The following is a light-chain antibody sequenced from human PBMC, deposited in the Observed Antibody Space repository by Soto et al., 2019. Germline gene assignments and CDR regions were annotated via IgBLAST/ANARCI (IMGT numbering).Light chain of an antibody. CDR1: QSVRNN. J-gene: IGKJ1*01. CDR2: DAS. V-gene: IGKV3-15*01. CDR3: QQRSNWPPT. Sequence: EIVMTQSPGTLSVSPGERVTLSCRASQSVRNNLAWYQQKPGQGPRLLIYDASTRATGIPARFSGSGSGTEFTLTISSLQSEDFAVYYCQQRSNWPPTFGQGTKVDIK.